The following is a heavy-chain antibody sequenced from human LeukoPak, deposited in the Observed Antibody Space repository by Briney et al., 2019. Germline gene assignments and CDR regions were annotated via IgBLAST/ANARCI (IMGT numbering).Heavy chain of an antibody. CDR3: AINYDSSGYYYFHWYFDL. J-gene: IGHJ2*01. CDR2: INPNSGGT. V-gene: IGHV1-2*02. Sequence: ASVKVSCKASGYTFTGYYMHWVRQAPGQGLEWMGWINPNSGGTNYAQKFQGRVTMTRDTSISTAYMELSRLRSDDTAVYYCAINYDSSGYYYFHWYFDLWGRGTLVTVSS. CDR1: GYTFTGYY. D-gene: IGHD3-22*01.